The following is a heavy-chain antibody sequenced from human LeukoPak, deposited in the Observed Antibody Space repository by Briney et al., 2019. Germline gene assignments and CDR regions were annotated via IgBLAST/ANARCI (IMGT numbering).Heavy chain of an antibody. V-gene: IGHV4-4*02. CDR1: GGSISSYNW. D-gene: IGHD3-3*01. Sequence: SGTLSLTCVVSGGSISSYNWWSWVRQPPGKGLEWIGEINHSGSTNYNPSLKSRVTISVDTSKNQFSLKLSSVTAADTAVYYCAKRRFWRNGYFDYWGQGTLVTVSS. J-gene: IGHJ4*02. CDR2: INHSGST. CDR3: AKRRFWRNGYFDY.